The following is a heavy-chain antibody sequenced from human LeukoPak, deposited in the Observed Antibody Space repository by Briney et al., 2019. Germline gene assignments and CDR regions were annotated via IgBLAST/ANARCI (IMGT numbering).Heavy chain of an antibody. J-gene: IGHJ4*02. V-gene: IGHV4-59*08. CDR3: ARREMATNYFDY. CDR2: IYYSVST. D-gene: IGHD5-24*01. Sequence: SETLSLTCTVSGGSISSYYWSWIRQPPGKGLEWIGYIYYSVSTNYNPSLKSRVTISVDTSKNQFSLKLSSVTAADTAVYYCARREMATNYFDYWGQGTLVTVSS. CDR1: GGSISSYY.